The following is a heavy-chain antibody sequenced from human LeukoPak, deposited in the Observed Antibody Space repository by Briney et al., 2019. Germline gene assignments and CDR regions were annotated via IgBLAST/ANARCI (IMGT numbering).Heavy chain of an antibody. V-gene: IGHV4-34*01. CDR3: AASGWTPGLDY. CDR2: INHSGFT. Sequence: SETLSLTCAIYSGSFSGYYWNWIRQPPGKGLEWIGEINHSGFTNYNPSLNSRVTMSVDTPKNQFSLNLTSVTAADTAVYYCAASGWTPGLDYWGQGTPVTVSS. D-gene: IGHD6-19*01. J-gene: IGHJ4*02. CDR1: SGSFSGYY.